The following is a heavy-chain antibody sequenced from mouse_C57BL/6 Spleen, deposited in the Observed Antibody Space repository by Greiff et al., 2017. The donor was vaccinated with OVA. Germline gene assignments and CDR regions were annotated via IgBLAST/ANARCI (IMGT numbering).Heavy chain of an antibody. CDR3: ARLVGYGSSYVCLFAY. Sequence: QVQLQQSGPELVKPGASVKISCKASGYSFTSYYIHWVKQRPGQGLEWIGWIYPGSGNTKYNEKFKGKATLTADTSSSTAYMQLSSLTTEDSAVYYCARLVGYGSSYVCLFAYWGQGTLVTVSA. CDR1: GYSFTSYY. D-gene: IGHD1-1*01. V-gene: IGHV1-66*01. J-gene: IGHJ3*01. CDR2: IYPGSGNT.